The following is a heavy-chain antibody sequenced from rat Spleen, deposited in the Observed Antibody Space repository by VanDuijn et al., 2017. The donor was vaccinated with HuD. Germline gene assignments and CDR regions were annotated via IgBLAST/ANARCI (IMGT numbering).Heavy chain of an antibody. CDR1: GFTFSSFP. J-gene: IGHJ3*01. CDR2: ISSDGRRN. V-gene: IGHV5-29*01. Sequence: EVQLVESDGDLVQPGRSMKLSCAASGFTFSSFPMAWVRQAPTKGLEWVATISSDGRRNYYRDSVKGRFTVSRDNTRSTQFLQMDSLRSEDTATYYCTRHDYPGVTTNWFAHWGQGTLVTVSS. CDR3: TRHDYPGVTTNWFAH. D-gene: IGHD1-4*01.